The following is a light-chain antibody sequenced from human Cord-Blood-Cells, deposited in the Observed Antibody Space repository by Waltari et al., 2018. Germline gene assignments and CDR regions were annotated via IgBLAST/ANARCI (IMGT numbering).Light chain of an antibody. CDR1: SSDVGSYNL. CDR3: CSYAGSSTWV. V-gene: IGLV2-23*01. Sequence: QSALTQPASVSGSPGQSITISCTGTSSDVGSYNLVSWYQQHPVKAPKLMIYEGSKRPSGVSNRFSGSKSGNTASLTISGLQAEDEADYSCCSYAGSSTWVFGGGTTLTVL. CDR2: EGS. J-gene: IGLJ3*02.